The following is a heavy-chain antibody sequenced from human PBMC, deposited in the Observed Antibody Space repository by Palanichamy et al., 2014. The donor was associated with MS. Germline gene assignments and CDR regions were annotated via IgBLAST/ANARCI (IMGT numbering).Heavy chain of an antibody. CDR2: ITWNSGGI. J-gene: IGHJ6*02. V-gene: IGHV3-9*01. D-gene: IGHD6-25*01. CDR1: GFTFDDYA. Sequence: VESGGGLVQPGRSLRLSCAASGFTFDDYAMHWVRQAPGKGLEWVSGITWNSGGIGYADSVKGRFTISRDNAKNSLYLQMNSLRAEDTALYYCAKMSGSGAMYVWGQGTTVTVSS. CDR3: AKMSGSGAMYV.